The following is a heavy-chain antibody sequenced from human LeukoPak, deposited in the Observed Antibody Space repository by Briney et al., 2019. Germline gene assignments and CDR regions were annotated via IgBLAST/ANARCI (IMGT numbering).Heavy chain of an antibody. D-gene: IGHD1-7*01. CDR2: IYYSGST. V-gene: IGHV4-59*01. CDR3: ARLELRGQTNLFDP. CDR1: GGSISSYY. J-gene: IGHJ5*02. Sequence: PSQTLSLTCTVSGGSISSYYWSWIRQPPGKGLEWIGYIYYSGSTNYNPSLKSRVTISIETSKNQFSLKLSSVTAADTAVYYCARLELRGQTNLFDPWGQGTLVTVSS.